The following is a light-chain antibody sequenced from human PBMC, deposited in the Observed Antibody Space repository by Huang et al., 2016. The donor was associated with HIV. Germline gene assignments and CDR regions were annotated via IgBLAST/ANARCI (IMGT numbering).Light chain of an antibody. Sequence: DIVMTQSPDSLAVSLGERATINCKSSQSVLYSSNNKNYLAWYQKKPGQPPKLLIYWASTREGGVPDRFSGSGSVTDFTLTSSSLQAEDVAVYYCQQYYSTRTFGQGTKVEIK. J-gene: IGKJ1*01. CDR1: QSVLYSSNNKNY. CDR3: QQYYSTRT. CDR2: WAS. V-gene: IGKV4-1*01.